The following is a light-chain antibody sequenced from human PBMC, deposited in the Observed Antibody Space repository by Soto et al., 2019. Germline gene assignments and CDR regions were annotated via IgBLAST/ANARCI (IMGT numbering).Light chain of an antibody. J-gene: IGLJ2*01. V-gene: IGLV2-8*01. CDR1: SSDVGGHNH. CDR2: EVS. CDR3: SSYAGSMNLI. Sequence: QSVLTQPPSASGSPGQSVTISCTGSSSDVGGHNHVSWYQQHPGKAPKLMIYEVSKRPSGVPDRFSGSKSVNTASLTVSGLQAEDEADYYCSSYAGSMNLIFGGGTKLNVL.